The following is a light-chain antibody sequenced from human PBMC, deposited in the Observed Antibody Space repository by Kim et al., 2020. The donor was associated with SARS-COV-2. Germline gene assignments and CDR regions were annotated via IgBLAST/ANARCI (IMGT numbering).Light chain of an antibody. Sequence: AAVGDRVTITCRASQDIANSLAWEQQKPGKVPKLLIYAASTVQSGVPSRFSGSGSGTQFTLTIGSLQTEDGATYYRQKYNSAPWTFGPGTKVDIK. CDR2: AAS. CDR1: QDIANS. V-gene: IGKV1-27*01. J-gene: IGKJ1*01. CDR3: QKYNSAPWT.